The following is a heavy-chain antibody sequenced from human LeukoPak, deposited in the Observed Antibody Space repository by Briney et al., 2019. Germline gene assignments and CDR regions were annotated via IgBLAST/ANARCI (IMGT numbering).Heavy chain of an antibody. CDR2: ISYDGSNK. Sequence: GGSLRLSCAASGFTFSSYGMHWVRQAPGKGLVWVAVISYDGSNKYYADSVKGRFTISRDNSKNTLYLQMNSLRAEDTAVYYCAGQLWFGELLQSRWYYYYGMDVWGQGTTVTVSS. V-gene: IGHV3-30*03. D-gene: IGHD3-10*01. CDR1: GFTFSSYG. J-gene: IGHJ6*02. CDR3: AGQLWFGELLQSRWYYYYGMDV.